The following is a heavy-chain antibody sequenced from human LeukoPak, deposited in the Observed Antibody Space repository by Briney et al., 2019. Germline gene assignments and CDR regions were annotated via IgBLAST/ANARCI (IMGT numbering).Heavy chain of an antibody. V-gene: IGHV3-43*01. CDR1: VLTFDDFS. Sequence: GGSLRLSCAPSVLTFDDFSMHCLRQGPGKGLEWVSVISWDGGSTSYADSVKGRFTISRDNSKNSLYLQMNSLRSDDSALYYWAIERRGVDYWGHGTLVTVSS. J-gene: IGHJ4*01. CDR2: ISWDGGST. D-gene: IGHD3-16*01. CDR3: AIERRGVDY.